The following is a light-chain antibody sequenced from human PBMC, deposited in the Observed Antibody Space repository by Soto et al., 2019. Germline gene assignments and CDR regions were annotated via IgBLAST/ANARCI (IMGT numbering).Light chain of an antibody. CDR3: CSYAGRDTLYV. CDR2: DVS. Sequence: QSSLTQPRSVSGSPGQSVTISCTGTSTDFGGYNYVSWYQQHPGKVPKLMLYDVSKRPSGVPDRFSGSKSGNTASLTISGLQAEDEADYYCCSYAGRDTLYVFGSGTKDTVL. J-gene: IGLJ1*01. V-gene: IGLV2-11*01. CDR1: STDFGGYNY.